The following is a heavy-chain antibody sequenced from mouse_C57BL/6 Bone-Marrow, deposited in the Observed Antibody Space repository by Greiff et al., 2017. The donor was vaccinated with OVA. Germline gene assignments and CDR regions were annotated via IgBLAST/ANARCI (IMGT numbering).Heavy chain of an antibody. D-gene: IGHD2-5*01. CDR3: ARPLSYSKNYFDY. Sequence: VQLQQPGAELVKPGASVKMSCKASGYTFTSYWITWVKQRPGQGLEWIGDIYPGSGSTNYNEKFKSKATLTVDTSSSTAYMQLSSLTSEDSAVYYCARPLSYSKNYFDYWGQGTTLTVSS. J-gene: IGHJ2*01. CDR2: IYPGSGST. V-gene: IGHV1-55*01. CDR1: GYTFTSYW.